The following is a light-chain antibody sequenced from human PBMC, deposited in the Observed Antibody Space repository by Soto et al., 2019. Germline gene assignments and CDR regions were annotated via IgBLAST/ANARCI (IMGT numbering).Light chain of an antibody. Sequence: QSVLTQPASVSGSPGQSITISCTGTSSDVGGYNYVSWYQQVPGKAPKLMIYEVINRPSGVSDRFSGSKSGNTASLTISGLQAEDEADYYCSSYTSSTTYGFGPGTKLTVL. CDR1: SSDVGGYNY. V-gene: IGLV2-14*01. CDR2: EVI. CDR3: SSYTSSTTYG. J-gene: IGLJ1*01.